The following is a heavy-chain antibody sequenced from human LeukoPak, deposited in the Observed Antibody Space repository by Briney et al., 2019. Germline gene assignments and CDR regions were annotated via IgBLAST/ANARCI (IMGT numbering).Heavy chain of an antibody. CDR1: GFTFSSYA. D-gene: IGHD2-21*02. J-gene: IGHJ4*02. Sequence: PGGSLRLSCAASGFTFSSYAMSWVRQAPGKGLEWVSAISGSGGRTYYADSVKGRFTISRDNSKNTLYLQMNSLRAEDTAVCYCARGPIVVVTAMVDYWGRGTLVTVSS. CDR3: ARGPIVVVTAMVDY. V-gene: IGHV3-23*01. CDR2: ISGSGGRT.